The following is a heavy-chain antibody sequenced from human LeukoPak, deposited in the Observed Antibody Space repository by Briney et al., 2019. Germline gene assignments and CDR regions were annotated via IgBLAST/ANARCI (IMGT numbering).Heavy chain of an antibody. V-gene: IGHV3-30*02. Sequence: PGGSLRLSCAASGFTFSSYGMHWVRQAPGKGLEWVAFIRYDGSNKYYADSVKGRFTISRDNSKNTLYLQTNSLRAEDTAVYYCAKDLGLYYYGSGSYSDWGQGTLVTVSS. CDR2: IRYDGSNK. CDR3: AKDLGLYYYGSGSYSD. D-gene: IGHD3-10*01. J-gene: IGHJ4*02. CDR1: GFTFSSYG.